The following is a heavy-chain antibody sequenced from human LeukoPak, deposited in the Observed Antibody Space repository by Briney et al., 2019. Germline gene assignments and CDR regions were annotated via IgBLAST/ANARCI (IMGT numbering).Heavy chain of an antibody. J-gene: IGHJ5*02. CDR3: ASQYGGISSSWSHPLDP. Sequence: SETLSLTCAVYGGSFSGYYCTWIRQSPGKGLEWIGEVHHSRGTSYNPSLKGRVSMSLDTSEKQFSLKLTSVTDADTGVYYCASQYGGISSSWSHPLDPWGQGTLVTVSS. CDR1: GGSFSGYY. CDR2: VHHSRGT. V-gene: IGHV4-34*01. D-gene: IGHD6-13*01.